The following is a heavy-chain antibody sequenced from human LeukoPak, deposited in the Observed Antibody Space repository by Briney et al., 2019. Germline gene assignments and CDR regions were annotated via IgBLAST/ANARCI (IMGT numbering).Heavy chain of an antibody. CDR2: IRSKANSYAT. J-gene: IGHJ6*02. D-gene: IGHD1-26*01. CDR1: GFTFSGSA. V-gene: IGHV3-73*01. CDR3: TTASGSYPRGYYYGMDV. Sequence: PGGSLRLSCAAPGFTFSGSAMHWVRQASGKGLEWVGRIRSKANSYATAYAASVKGRFTISRDDSKNTAYLQMNSLKTEDTAVYYCTTASGSYPRGYYYGMDVWGQGTTVTVSS.